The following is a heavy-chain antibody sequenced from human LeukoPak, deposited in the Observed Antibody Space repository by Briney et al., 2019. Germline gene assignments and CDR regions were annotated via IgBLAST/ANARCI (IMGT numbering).Heavy chain of an antibody. D-gene: IGHD6-13*01. CDR2: ISWDGGST. CDR1: GFTFDDYT. Sequence: GGSLRLSCAASGFTFDDYTMHWVRQAPGKGLEWVSLISWDGGSTYYADSVKGRFTISRDNSKNSLYLQMNSLRTEDTALYYCAKADSSSWHPGGYGMDVWGQGTTVTVSS. CDR3: AKADSSSWHPGGYGMDV. J-gene: IGHJ6*02. V-gene: IGHV3-43*01.